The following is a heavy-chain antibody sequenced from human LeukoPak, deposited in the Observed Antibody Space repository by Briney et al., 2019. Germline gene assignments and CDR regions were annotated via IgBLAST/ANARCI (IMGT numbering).Heavy chain of an antibody. D-gene: IGHD3-22*01. V-gene: IGHV3-11*01. CDR1: GFTFSDYF. CDR2: ISNSGGTI. CDR3: AKMVLITGPDYFGY. Sequence: GGSLRLSCAASGFTFSDYFMTWSRQAPGKGLEWVSYISNSGGTIYYSDSVRGRFTISRDNAKNLLYLEMDSLRAGDTAVYYCAKMVLITGPDYFGYWGQGTLVTVSS. J-gene: IGHJ4*02.